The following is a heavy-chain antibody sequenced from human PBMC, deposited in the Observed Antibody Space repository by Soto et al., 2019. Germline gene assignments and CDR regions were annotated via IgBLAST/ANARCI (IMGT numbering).Heavy chain of an antibody. CDR2: ISYDGSNK. CDR3: AKDEDDYGDYVFAY. D-gene: IGHD4-17*01. Sequence: QVQLVESGGGVAQPGRSLRLSCAASGFTFSSYGMHWVRQAPGKGLEWVAVISYDGSNKYYADSVKGRFTISRDNSKNTLYLQMNSLRAEDTAVYYCAKDEDDYGDYVFAYWGQGTLVTVSS. V-gene: IGHV3-30*18. J-gene: IGHJ4*02. CDR1: GFTFSSYG.